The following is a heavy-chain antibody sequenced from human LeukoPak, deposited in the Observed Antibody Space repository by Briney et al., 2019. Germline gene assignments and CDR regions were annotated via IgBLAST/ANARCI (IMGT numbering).Heavy chain of an antibody. CDR3: ARAPAPPLLWFGDRVAWFDP. J-gene: IGHJ5*02. D-gene: IGHD3-10*01. V-gene: IGHV4-59*01. Sequence: PSETLSLTCTVSGGSISSYYWSWIRQPPGKGLEWIGYIYYSGSTNYNPSLKSRVTISVDTSKNQFSLKLSSVTAADTAVYYCARAPAPPLLWFGDRVAWFDPWGQGTLVTVSS. CDR2: IYYSGST. CDR1: GGSISSYY.